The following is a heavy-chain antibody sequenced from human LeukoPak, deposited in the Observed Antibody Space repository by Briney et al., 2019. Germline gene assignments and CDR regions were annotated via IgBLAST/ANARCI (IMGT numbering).Heavy chain of an antibody. J-gene: IGHJ4*02. Sequence: GGALRLSCAASGFPFRDYNMNLFPQAPGKGLGWVSSISSGSSYIYYADSVKGRFTISRDNTKYSLYLQMNSLRAEDTAAYYCVIGSGLFDYWGQGTLVTVSS. CDR2: ISSGSSYI. D-gene: IGHD3-10*01. V-gene: IGHV3-21*01. CDR1: GFPFRDYN. CDR3: VIGSGLFDY.